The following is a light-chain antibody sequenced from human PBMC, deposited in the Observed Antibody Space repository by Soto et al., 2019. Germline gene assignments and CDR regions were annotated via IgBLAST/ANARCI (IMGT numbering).Light chain of an antibody. J-gene: IGKJ1*01. Sequence: NVLAQSPGTLSLSPGETATLSCRASHFVSSYLAWYQQKPGQAPRLLIYGASSRATGIPDRFSGSASGTDFTLTISRLEPEDFAVYYCQQYGTSPCTFGQGTKVDIK. V-gene: IGKV3-20*01. CDR3: QQYGTSPCT. CDR1: HFVSSY. CDR2: GAS.